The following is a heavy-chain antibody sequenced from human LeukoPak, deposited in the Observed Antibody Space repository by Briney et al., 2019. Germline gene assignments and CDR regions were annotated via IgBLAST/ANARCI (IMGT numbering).Heavy chain of an antibody. CDR3: AGRTVTPYYHDSSGFHPQY. J-gene: IGHJ1*01. V-gene: IGHV3-7*03. Sequence: GGSLRLSCEGSGFSFSSYWMTWVRQLPGKGPEWVANIRQDESERYFADSVKGRFTISRDNSKNTLYLQMNSLRAEDTAVYYCAGRTVTPYYHDSSGFHPQYWGQGTLVTVSS. CDR2: IRQDESER. D-gene: IGHD3-22*01. CDR1: GFSFSSYW.